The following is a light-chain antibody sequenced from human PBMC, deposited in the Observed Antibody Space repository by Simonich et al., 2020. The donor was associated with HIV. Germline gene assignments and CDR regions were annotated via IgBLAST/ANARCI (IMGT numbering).Light chain of an antibody. CDR2: GAS. CDR1: QSVSSN. V-gene: IGKV3-15*01. J-gene: IGKJ4*01. Sequence: EIVMTQSPATLSVSPGERATLSCRAGQSVSSNLAWYQQKPGQAPRLLIYGASTRATGIPARFSGSGSGTEFTLTISSLQSEDFATYYCQQLNSALTFGGGTKVEIK. CDR3: QQLNSALT.